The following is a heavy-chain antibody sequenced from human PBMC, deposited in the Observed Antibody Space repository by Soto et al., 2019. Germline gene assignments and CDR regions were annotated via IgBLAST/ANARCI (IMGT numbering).Heavy chain of an antibody. CDR3: ARARTPMVRGNWYFDL. V-gene: IGHV4-59*01. CDR1: GGSISNYY. Sequence: QVQLQESGPGLVKPSETLSLTCTVSGGSISNYYWNWIRQPPGRGLEWIGYIYYIGSTNYNPSLKSRVTISMDTSKNRFSLRLSSVTAADTAVYYCARARTPMVRGNWYFDLWGRGSLVTVSS. D-gene: IGHD3-10*01. J-gene: IGHJ2*01. CDR2: IYYIGST.